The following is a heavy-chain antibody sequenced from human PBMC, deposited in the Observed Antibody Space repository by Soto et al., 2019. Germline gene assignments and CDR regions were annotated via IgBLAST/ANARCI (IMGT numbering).Heavy chain of an antibody. V-gene: IGHV3-20*04. D-gene: IGHD2-2*01. CDR1: GFTFDDYG. CDR3: ARERGYCSSTSCYDVGFDP. Sequence: GGSLRLSCAASGFTFDDYGMSWVRQAPGKGLEWVSGINWNGGSTGYADSVKGRFTISRDNAKNSLYLQMNSLRAEDTALYYCARERGYCSSTSCYDVGFDPWGQGTLVTVSS. CDR2: INWNGGST. J-gene: IGHJ5*02.